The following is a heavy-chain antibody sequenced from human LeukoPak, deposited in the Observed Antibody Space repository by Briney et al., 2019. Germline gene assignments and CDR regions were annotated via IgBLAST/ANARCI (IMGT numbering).Heavy chain of an antibody. CDR3: ARDSGDNGRFRPGGMDV. CDR2: IWYDGSNK. V-gene: IGHV3-33*01. J-gene: IGHJ6*02. CDR1: GFTFSSYG. D-gene: IGHD5-24*01. Sequence: PGGSLGLSCAASGFTFSSYGMYWVRQAPGKGLEWVAVIWYDGSNKYYADSVKGRFTISRDNSKNTLYLQMNSLRAEDTAVYFCARDSGDNGRFRPGGMDVWGQGTTVTVSS.